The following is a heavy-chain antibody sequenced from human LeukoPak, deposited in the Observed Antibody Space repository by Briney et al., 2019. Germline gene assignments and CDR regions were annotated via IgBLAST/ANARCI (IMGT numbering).Heavy chain of an antibody. CDR1: GYTFTAYF. Sequence: ASVKVSCKASGYTFTAYFMHWVRQAPGQGLEWMGWISAYNGNTNYAQKLQGRVTMTTDTSTSTAYMELRSLRSDDTAVYYCARGLWITFGGVIGSPFDIWGQGTMVTVSS. CDR3: ARGLWITFGGVIGSPFDI. D-gene: IGHD3-16*02. CDR2: ISAYNGNT. V-gene: IGHV1-18*04. J-gene: IGHJ3*02.